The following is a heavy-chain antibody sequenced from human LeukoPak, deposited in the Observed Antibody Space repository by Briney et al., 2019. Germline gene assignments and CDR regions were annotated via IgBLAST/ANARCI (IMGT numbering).Heavy chain of an antibody. CDR3: ARPRGCGSSRCNNFDY. J-gene: IGHJ4*02. Sequence: GGSLRLSCAASGFTFSSYWMSWVRQAPGKGLEWVANIKQDGSEKYYVDSVKGRFTISRDNAKNSLYLQMNSLRAEDTAVYYCARPRGCGSSRCNNFDYWGQGTLVTVSS. CDR1: GFTFSSYW. D-gene: IGHD2-2*01. V-gene: IGHV3-7*01. CDR2: IKQDGSEK.